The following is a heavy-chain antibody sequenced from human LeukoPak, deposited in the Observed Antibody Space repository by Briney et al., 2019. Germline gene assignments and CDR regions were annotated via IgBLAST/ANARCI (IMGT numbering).Heavy chain of an antibody. CDR2: IYDSGST. V-gene: IGHV4-39*01. CDR3: ARHYGP. CDR1: GVSMRSIYNY. Sequence: SDILSLTCTVSGVSMRSIYNYWGWIRQPPGKGLEWIGSIYDSGSTYYNPSLKSRVTISVDTSKNQFSLKLNSVTAADTAVYYCARHYGPWGQGTLVTVSS. D-gene: IGHD3-10*01. J-gene: IGHJ5*02.